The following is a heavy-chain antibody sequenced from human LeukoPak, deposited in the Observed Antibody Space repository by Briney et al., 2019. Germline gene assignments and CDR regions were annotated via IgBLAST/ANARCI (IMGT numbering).Heavy chain of an antibody. J-gene: IGHJ4*02. CDR3: ATTGGYSSSWAPFDY. CDR2: IYPGDSDT. Sequence: GESLKISCKGSGYSFATYWIGWVRQMPGKGLEWMGIIYPGDSDTRYSPSFQGQVTVSADKSITTAYLEWSSLKALDTAMYYCATTGGYSSSWAPFDYWGQGAPVTVSS. V-gene: IGHV5-51*01. CDR1: GYSFATYW. D-gene: IGHD6-13*01.